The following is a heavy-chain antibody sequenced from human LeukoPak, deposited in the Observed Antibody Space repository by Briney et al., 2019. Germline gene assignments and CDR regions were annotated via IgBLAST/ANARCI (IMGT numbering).Heavy chain of an antibody. V-gene: IGHV4-34*01. CDR1: GGSFSGYY. D-gene: IGHD3-22*01. CDR3: TRYDSDTAMLDY. CDR2: INHSGST. J-gene: IGHJ4*02. Sequence: ASETLSLTCAVYGGSFSGYYWSWIRQPPGKGLEWIGEINHSGSTNYNPSLKSRVTIPVDTSKKHFSLKLNSVTAADTAVYYCTRYDSDTAMLDYWGQGTLVTVSS.